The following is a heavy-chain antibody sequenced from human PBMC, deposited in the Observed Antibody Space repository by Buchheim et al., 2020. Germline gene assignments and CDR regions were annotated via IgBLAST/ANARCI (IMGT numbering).Heavy chain of an antibody. D-gene: IGHD1-26*01. CDR3: AKDVGATAEYFQH. CDR2: ISYDGRNK. CDR1: GFTFSSYG. J-gene: IGHJ1*01. V-gene: IGHV3-30*18. Sequence: QVQLVESGGGVVQPGRSLRLSCAASGFTFSSYGMHWVRQAPGKGLEWVAVISYDGRNKYYADSVKGRFTISRDNSKNTLYLPMNSLRAEDTAVYYCAKDVGATAEYFQHWGRGTL.